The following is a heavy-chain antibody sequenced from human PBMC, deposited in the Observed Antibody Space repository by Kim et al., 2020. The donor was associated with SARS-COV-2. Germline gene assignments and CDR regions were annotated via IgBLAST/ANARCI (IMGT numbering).Heavy chain of an antibody. CDR3: ARGPVLLWFGESHSDAFDI. Sequence: ASVKVSCKASGYTFTGYYMHWVRQAPGQGLEWMGWINPNSGGTNYAQKFQGRVTMTRDTSISTAYMELSRLRSDDTAVYYCARGPVLLWFGESHSDAFDIWGQGTMVTVSS. V-gene: IGHV1-2*02. J-gene: IGHJ3*02. CDR2: INPNSGGT. D-gene: IGHD3-10*01. CDR1: GYTFTGYY.